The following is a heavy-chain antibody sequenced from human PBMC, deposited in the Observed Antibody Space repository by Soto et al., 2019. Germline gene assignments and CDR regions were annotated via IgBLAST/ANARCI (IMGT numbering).Heavy chain of an antibody. CDR3: VRDDIGRGIDY. D-gene: IGHD3-10*01. CDR1: GFTFSSYW. V-gene: IGHV3-74*01. J-gene: IGHJ4*02. CDR2: INSDGSST. Sequence: EVQLVESGGGLVQPGGSLRLSCAASGFTFSSYWMHWVRQAPGKGLVWVSHINSDGSSTTYADSVKGRFTISRDNAKNTLYLQMNSLRADDTAVYYCVRDDIGRGIDYWGLGTLVTVSS.